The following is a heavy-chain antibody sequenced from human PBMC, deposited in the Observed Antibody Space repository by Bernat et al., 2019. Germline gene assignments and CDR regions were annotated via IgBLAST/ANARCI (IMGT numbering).Heavy chain of an antibody. CDR1: GFTFSSYA. CDR3: ARDNDGSSHYDQFDY. CDR2: IWSDGNNK. D-gene: IGHD3-22*01. J-gene: IGHJ4*02. Sequence: VQLLESGGALVQPGGSLRLSCAASGFTFSSYAMIWVRQAPGKGLEWVAVIWSDGNNKYYVDSVKGRFTISRDNSESTVYLQMNSLRAEDTAVYYCARDNDGSSHYDQFDYWGQGTLVTVSS. V-gene: IGHV3-33*08.